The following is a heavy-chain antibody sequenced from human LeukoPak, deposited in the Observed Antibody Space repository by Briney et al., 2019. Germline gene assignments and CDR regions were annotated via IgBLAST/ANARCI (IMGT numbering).Heavy chain of an antibody. CDR1: GGSISSGSYC. CDR2: IYTSGST. CDR3: AREGALSGSYFNWYFDL. J-gene: IGHJ2*01. Sequence: SETLSLTCTVSGGSISSGSYCWSWIRQPAGKGLEWIGRIYTSGSTNYNPSLKSRVTISVDTSKNQFSLKLSSVTAADTAVYYCAREGALSGSYFNWYFDLWGRGTLVTVSS. D-gene: IGHD1-26*01. V-gene: IGHV4-61*02.